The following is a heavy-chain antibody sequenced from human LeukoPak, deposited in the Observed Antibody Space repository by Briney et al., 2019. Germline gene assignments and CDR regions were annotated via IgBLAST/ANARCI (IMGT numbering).Heavy chain of an antibody. V-gene: IGHV4-34*01. CDR1: GGSFSGYY. CDR3: ARRGVAAALN. D-gene: IGHD6-13*01. CDR2: INHSGST. J-gene: IGHJ4*02. Sequence: PSETLSLTCAVYGGSFSGYYWSWIRQPPGKGLEWIGEINHSGSTNYNPSLKSRVTISVDTSKNQFSLKLSSVTAADTAVYYCARRGVAAALNWGQGTLVTVSS.